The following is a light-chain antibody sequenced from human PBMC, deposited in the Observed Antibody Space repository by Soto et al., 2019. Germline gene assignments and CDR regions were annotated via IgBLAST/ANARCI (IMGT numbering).Light chain of an antibody. CDR2: EVN. V-gene: IGLV2-14*01. J-gene: IGLJ2*01. Sequence: QSALTQPASVSGSPGQSITISCTGTSSDVGAYNYVSWYEQHPGKAPKLMIYEVNNWPSGVSSRFSGSKSGNTASLTISGLQAEDEADYYCSSYASSNTVLFGGGTKVTVL. CDR3: SSYASSNTVL. CDR1: SSDVGAYNY.